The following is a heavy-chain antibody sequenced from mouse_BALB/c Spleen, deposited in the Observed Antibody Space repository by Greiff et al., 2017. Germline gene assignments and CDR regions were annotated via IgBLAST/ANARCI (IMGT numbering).Heavy chain of an antibody. D-gene: IGHD2-1*01. Sequence: VQLQQSGTVLARPGASVKMSCKASGYSFTSYWMHWVKQRPGQGLEWIGAIYPGNSDTSYNQKFKGKAKLTAVTSASTAYMELSSLTNEDSAVYYCTMDYGNAWFAYWGQGTLVTVSA. CDR2: IYPGNSDT. CDR1: GYSFTSYW. J-gene: IGHJ3*01. V-gene: IGHV1-5*01. CDR3: TMDYGNAWFAY.